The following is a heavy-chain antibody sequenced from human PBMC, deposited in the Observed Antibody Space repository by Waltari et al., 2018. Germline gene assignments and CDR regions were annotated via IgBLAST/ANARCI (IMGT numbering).Heavy chain of an antibody. V-gene: IGHV4-4*02. CDR2: VRGDGRT. Sequence: QLQLQESGPGLVRPSGTLSLICAISGDSMGSTDCWSWVRQPPGKGLEWIGQVRGDGRTNYNPSFASRVIISLDTSTHHFALEVTSVTAADTALYYCARDRGRGLYLDTWGQGILVTVAP. D-gene: IGHD2-15*01. CDR3: ARDRGRGLYLDT. J-gene: IGHJ4*02. CDR1: GDSMGSTDC.